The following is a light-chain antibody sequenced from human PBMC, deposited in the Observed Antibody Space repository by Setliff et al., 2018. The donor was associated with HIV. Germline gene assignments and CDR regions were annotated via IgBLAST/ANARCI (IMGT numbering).Light chain of an antibody. V-gene: IGLV2-11*01. J-gene: IGLJ1*01. CDR1: SRDIGACNY. CDR3: SSYAGTFTIYD. CDR2: DVS. Sequence: QSALTQPRSVSGSPGQSVTISCTGTSRDIGACNYVSWYQQHPDKAPKLIIYDVSRRPSGVPDRFSGSKSGNTASLTISGLQAEDEADYYCSSYAGTFTIYDLGTGTKVTVL.